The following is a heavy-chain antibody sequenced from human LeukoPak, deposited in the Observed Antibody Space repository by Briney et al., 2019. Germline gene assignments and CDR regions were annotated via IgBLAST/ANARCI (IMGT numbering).Heavy chain of an antibody. Sequence: SETLSLTCTVSGGSISSYYWSWIRQPPGKGLEWIAYISDIGSINYNPALKSRVTISLDTSKNQFSLTLSSVTAADTAVYYCAGHHPRNTVDFWGQGTLVTVSS. CDR2: ISDIGSI. D-gene: IGHD2/OR15-2a*01. J-gene: IGHJ4*02. CDR3: AGHHPRNTVDF. V-gene: IGHV4-59*08. CDR1: GGSISSYY.